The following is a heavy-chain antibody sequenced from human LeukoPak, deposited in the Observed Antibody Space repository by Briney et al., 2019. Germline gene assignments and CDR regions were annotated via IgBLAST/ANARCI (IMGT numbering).Heavy chain of an antibody. J-gene: IGHJ5*02. D-gene: IGHD6-13*01. CDR1: GDSISSGGYS. Sequence: PSETLSLTCAVSGDSISSGGYSWSWIRQTPGKGLEWIAYIHDSGSTYKNPSLKSRLSISIDTSKNQFSLKLNSVTAADTAVYYCARVVAAAGNNWFDPWGQGTLVTVSS. CDR2: IHDSGST. V-gene: IGHV4-30-4*07. CDR3: ARVVAAAGNNWFDP.